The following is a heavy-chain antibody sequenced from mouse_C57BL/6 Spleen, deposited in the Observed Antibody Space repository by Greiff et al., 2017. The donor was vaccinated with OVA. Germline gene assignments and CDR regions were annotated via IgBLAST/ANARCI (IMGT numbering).Heavy chain of an antibody. Sequence: VQLKESGPELVKPGASVKISCKASGYSFTDYNMNWVKQSNGKSLEWIGVINPNYGTTSYNQKFKGKATLTVDQSSSTAYMQLNSLTSEDSAVYYCARGGNYYGTSAWFAYWGQGTLVTVSA. CDR1: GYSFTDYN. V-gene: IGHV1-39*01. CDR2: INPNYGTT. CDR3: ARGGNYYGTSAWFAY. D-gene: IGHD1-1*01. J-gene: IGHJ3*01.